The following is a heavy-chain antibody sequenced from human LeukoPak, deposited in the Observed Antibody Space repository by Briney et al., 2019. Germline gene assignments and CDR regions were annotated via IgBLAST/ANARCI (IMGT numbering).Heavy chain of an antibody. Sequence: SSETLSLTCAVYGGSLSDYYWSWIRQSPGKGLEWIGEISHRGRTYYNLSLKSRVTISIDTSKNQFSLKLSSVTAADTAVYYCARVSTGDFWSGYYPQPFDYWGQGTLVTVSS. CDR2: ISHRGRT. CDR3: ARVSTGDFWSGYYPQPFDY. J-gene: IGHJ4*02. V-gene: IGHV4-34*01. D-gene: IGHD3-3*01. CDR1: GGSLSDYY.